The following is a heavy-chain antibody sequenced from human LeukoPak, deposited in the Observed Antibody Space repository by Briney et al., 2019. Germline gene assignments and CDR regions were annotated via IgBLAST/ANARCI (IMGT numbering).Heavy chain of an antibody. J-gene: IGHJ6*03. CDR2: ISGSGGST. D-gene: IGHD1-20*01. CDR1: GFTFSSYA. Sequence: GGSLRLSCAASGFTFSSYAMSWVRRAPGKGLEWVSAISGSGGSTYYADSVKGRFTISRDNSKNTLYLQMNSLRAEDTAVYYCAXXRGXRYNWNYGYMDVWGKGTTVTVSS. CDR3: AXXRGXRYNWNYGYMDV. V-gene: IGHV3-23*01.